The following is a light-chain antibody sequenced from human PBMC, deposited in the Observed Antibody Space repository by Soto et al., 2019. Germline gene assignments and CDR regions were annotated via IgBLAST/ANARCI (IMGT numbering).Light chain of an antibody. CDR1: TGTVTSGHY. CDR2: STD. Sequence: QNVVTQEPSLTVSPGGTVTLTCASSTGTVTSGHYPNWLQQKPGQAPRALIYSTDTRHSWTPARFSGSLLGGKAALTLSGVQPEDEADYYCLLYYGGAVVFGGGTMLTVL. CDR3: LLYYGGAVV. J-gene: IGLJ2*01. V-gene: IGLV7-43*01.